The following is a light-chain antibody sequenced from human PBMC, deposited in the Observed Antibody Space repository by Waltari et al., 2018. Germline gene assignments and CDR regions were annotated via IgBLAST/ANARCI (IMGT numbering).Light chain of an antibody. Sequence: EIVLTQSPGTLSLSPGERATLSCRASQSVSRYLAWYQQKPGQAPRLLIYGASTRATGIPDRFSGSGSGTDFSLTISRLEPEDVAVYYCQKYVSLPATFGQGTKVEIK. CDR3: QKYVSLPAT. J-gene: IGKJ1*01. V-gene: IGKV3-20*01. CDR2: GAS. CDR1: QSVSRY.